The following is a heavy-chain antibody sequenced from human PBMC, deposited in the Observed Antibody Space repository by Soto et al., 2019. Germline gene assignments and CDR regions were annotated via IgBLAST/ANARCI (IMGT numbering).Heavy chain of an antibody. V-gene: IGHV3-23*01. CDR1: GFTFSRYS. CDR3: ARDGSPKSGYYPYYYYYYGMDV. D-gene: IGHD3-22*01. J-gene: IGHJ6*02. Sequence: PGGSLRLSCAACGFTFSRYSMNWVRQAPGKGLEWVSAISGSGGSTYYADSVKGRFTTSRDNSKNTLYLQMNSLRAEDTAVYYCARDGSPKSGYYPYYYYYYGMDVWGQGTTVTVSS. CDR2: ISGSGGST.